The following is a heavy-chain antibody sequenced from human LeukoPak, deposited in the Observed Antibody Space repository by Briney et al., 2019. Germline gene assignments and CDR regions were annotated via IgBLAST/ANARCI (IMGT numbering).Heavy chain of an antibody. Sequence: GGSLRLSCAASGFTFSSYAMSWVRQAPGKGLEWVSAITGSGVNTFDADSLKGRFTISRDNSNNTLYLQMNSLRAEDTAVYYCAKDQKVYDSSGYYTYFDYWGQGTLVTVSS. J-gene: IGHJ4*02. CDR2: ITGSGVNT. CDR1: GFTFSSYA. D-gene: IGHD3-22*01. V-gene: IGHV3-23*01. CDR3: AKDQKVYDSSGYYTYFDY.